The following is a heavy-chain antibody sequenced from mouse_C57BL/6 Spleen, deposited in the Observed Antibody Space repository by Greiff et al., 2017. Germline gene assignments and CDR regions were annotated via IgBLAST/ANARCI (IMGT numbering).Heavy chain of an antibody. Sequence: EVMLVESGGGLVQPGGSLKLSCAASAFTFSDYYMYWVRQTPEKRLEWVAYISNGGGSTYYPDTVKGRFTISRDNAKNTLYLQMSRLKSEDTAMYYCARHEEGSLFAYWGQGTLVTVSA. D-gene: IGHD6-2*01. V-gene: IGHV5-12*01. CDR3: ARHEEGSLFAY. CDR1: AFTFSDYY. J-gene: IGHJ3*01. CDR2: ISNGGGST.